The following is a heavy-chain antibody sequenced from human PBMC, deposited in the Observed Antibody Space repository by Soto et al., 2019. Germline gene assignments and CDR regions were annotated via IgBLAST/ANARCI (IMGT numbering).Heavy chain of an antibody. D-gene: IGHD3-10*01. Sequence: QVQLVESGGGVVQPGRSLRLSCAASGFTFSSYGMHWVRQATGKGLEWVAVISYDGSNKYYADSVKRRFTISRDNSENTLSLQMNSLRAEDTAVYYCAPCFGAVDYWVQGTLGTVSS. V-gene: IGHV3-30*03. CDR3: APCFGAVDY. CDR1: GFTFSSYG. CDR2: ISYDGSNK. J-gene: IGHJ4*02.